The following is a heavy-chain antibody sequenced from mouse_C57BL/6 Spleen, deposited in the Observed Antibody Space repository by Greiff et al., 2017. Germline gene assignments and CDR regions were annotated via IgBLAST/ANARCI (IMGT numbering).Heavy chain of an antibody. CDR2: IYPGDGDT. V-gene: IGHV1-82*01. CDR3: ARSGGNYSDY. CDR1: GYAFSSSW. J-gene: IGHJ2*01. Sequence: VQLQQSGPELVKPGASVKISCKASGYAFSSSWMNWVKQRPGKGLEWIGRIYPGDGDTNYNGKFKGKATLTADKSSSTAYMQLSSLTSEDSAVYFCARSGGNYSDYWGQGTTLTVSS. D-gene: IGHD1-1*02.